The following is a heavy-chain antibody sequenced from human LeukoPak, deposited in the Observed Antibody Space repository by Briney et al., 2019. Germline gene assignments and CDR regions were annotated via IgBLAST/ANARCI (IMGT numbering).Heavy chain of an antibody. CDR3: ARDSSSWQYYYYYYYMDV. Sequence: SETLSLTCTVSGGSISSYYWSWIRQPAGKGLEWIGRIYTSGSTNYNPSLKSRVTMSVDTSKNQFSLKLSSVTAADTAVYYCARDSSSWQYYYYYYYMDVWGKGTTVTVSS. V-gene: IGHV4-4*07. CDR2: IYTSGST. D-gene: IGHD6-13*01. CDR1: GGSISSYY. J-gene: IGHJ6*03.